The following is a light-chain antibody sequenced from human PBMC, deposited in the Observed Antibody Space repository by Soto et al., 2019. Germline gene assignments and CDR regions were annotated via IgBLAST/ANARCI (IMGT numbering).Light chain of an antibody. V-gene: IGKV1-39*01. J-gene: IGKJ2*01. CDR3: QQSYISPYT. CDR1: QAIRTF. Sequence: DIQMTQSPSSLSPSVGDRVTITCRASQAIRTFLNWYRQKPGKAPELLVYYGSTLHSGVSSRFNGSRSGTDFTLTMTSLQPEDFATYYCQQSYISPYTFGQGTNL. CDR2: YGS.